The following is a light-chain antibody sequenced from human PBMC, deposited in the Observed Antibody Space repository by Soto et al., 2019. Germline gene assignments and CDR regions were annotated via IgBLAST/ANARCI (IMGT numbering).Light chain of an antibody. V-gene: IGLV2-8*01. CDR1: SSDIGGYDH. J-gene: IGLJ3*02. Sequence: QPVLTQTPSASGSPGQSVTISCTGTSSDIGGYDHVSWYQQHPGKAPKVMIYEVTKRPSGVPDRFSGSKAGNTASLTVFGLQAEDEADYYCSSFAGPVWVFGGGTKLTVL. CDR2: EVT. CDR3: SSFAGPVWV.